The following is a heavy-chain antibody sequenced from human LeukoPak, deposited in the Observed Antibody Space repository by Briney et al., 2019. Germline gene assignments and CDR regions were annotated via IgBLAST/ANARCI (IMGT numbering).Heavy chain of an antibody. D-gene: IGHD3-10*01. CDR2: ISGSGGST. J-gene: IGHJ4*02. CDR1: GFTFSSYA. CDR3: AKVMIGVLRGIFDY. V-gene: IGHV3-23*01. Sequence: PGGSLRLSCAASGFTFSSYAMSWVRQAPGKGLEGVSGISGSGGSTYYADSVKGRFTISRDNSKNTLYLQMNSLRAEDTAVYYCAKVMIGVLRGIFDYWGQGTLVTVSS.